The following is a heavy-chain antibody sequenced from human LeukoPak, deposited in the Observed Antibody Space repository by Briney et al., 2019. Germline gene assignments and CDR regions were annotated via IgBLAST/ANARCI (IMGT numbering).Heavy chain of an antibody. CDR1: GFTFSRYW. J-gene: IGHJ4*02. Sequence: PGGSLRLSCAASGFTFSRYWMSWVRQVPRKGLEWVANIKQDGGEIYYVDSVKGRFTISRDNAKNSLYLQMNSLRAEDTAVYYCARGPTRANSTDYWGQGALVTVSS. D-gene: IGHD2/OR15-2a*01. V-gene: IGHV3-7*01. CDR3: ARGPTRANSTDY. CDR2: IKQDGGEI.